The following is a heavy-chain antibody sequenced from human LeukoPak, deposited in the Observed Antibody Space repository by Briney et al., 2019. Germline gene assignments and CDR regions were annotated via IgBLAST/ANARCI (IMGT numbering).Heavy chain of an antibody. CDR2: ISSNGGST. CDR3: ARDAILDYYGMDV. D-gene: IGHD3-3*01. V-gene: IGHV3-64*01. J-gene: IGHJ6*02. CDR1: GFTFSSYA. Sequence: GGSLRLSCAASGFTFSSYAMHWVRQAPGKGLEYVSAISSNGGSTYYANSVKGRFTISRDNSKNTLYLQMNSLRAEDTAVYYCARDAILDYYGMDVWGQGTTVTVSS.